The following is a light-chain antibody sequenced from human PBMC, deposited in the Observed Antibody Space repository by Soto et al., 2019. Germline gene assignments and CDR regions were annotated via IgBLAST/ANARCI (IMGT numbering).Light chain of an antibody. CDR3: QSYDSCMSAYV. CDR2: GNT. Sequence: QSVLTQSTSVSGAPGQRITISCTGRNSNIGTTYDVHWYQQLPGTAPKLLIYGNTNRPSGVPDRFSGSRSGTSVSLAITGLQAEDEADYSCQSYDSCMSAYVFGTGTKLTVL. J-gene: IGLJ1*01. V-gene: IGLV1-40*01. CDR1: NSNIGTTYD.